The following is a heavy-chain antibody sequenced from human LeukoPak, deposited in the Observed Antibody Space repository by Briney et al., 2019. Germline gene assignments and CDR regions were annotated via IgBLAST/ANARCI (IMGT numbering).Heavy chain of an antibody. Sequence: GGSLRLSCAASGFTFDDYAMHWVRQAPGKGLEWVSGISWNSGSIGYADSVKGRFTISRDNAKNSLYLQMNSLRAEDTALYYCAKTTVTSYYYHGMDVWGQGTTVTVSS. CDR3: AKTTVTSYYYHGMDV. J-gene: IGHJ6*02. CDR1: GFTFDDYA. CDR2: ISWNSGSI. D-gene: IGHD4-11*01. V-gene: IGHV3-9*01.